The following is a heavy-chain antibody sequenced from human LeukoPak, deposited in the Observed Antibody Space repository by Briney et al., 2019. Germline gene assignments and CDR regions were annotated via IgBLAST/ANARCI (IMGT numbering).Heavy chain of an antibody. D-gene: IGHD2-15*01. V-gene: IGHV4-4*07. CDR1: GGTISSYY. CDR3: AGGASGSRLDNFDY. Sequence: PWGTLSLTCTGSGGTISSYYWSWLRQPAGKGLEGIGGIYTSGSTNYNPSLKSRVTMSVVTSKNQFFLKLSSVTAADPAVYYCAGGASGSRLDNFDYWGQGTMVTVSS. J-gene: IGHJ4*01. CDR2: IYTSGST.